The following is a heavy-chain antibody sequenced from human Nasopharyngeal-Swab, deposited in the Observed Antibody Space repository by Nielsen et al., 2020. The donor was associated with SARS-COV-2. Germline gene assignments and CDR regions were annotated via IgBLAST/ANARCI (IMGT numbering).Heavy chain of an antibody. Sequence: SETLSLTCTVSGGSISSGSYYWSWIRQPAGKGLEWIGRIYTSGSTNYNPSLKSRVTISVDTSKNQFSLKLSSVTAADTAVYYCAREAYLKPFDCWGQGTLVTVSS. CDR3: AREAYLKPFDC. J-gene: IGHJ5*01. CDR1: GGSISSGSYY. D-gene: IGHD2-21*01. V-gene: IGHV4-61*02. CDR2: IYTSGST.